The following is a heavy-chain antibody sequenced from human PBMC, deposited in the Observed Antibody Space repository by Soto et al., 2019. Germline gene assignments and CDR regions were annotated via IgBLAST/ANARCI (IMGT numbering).Heavy chain of an antibody. D-gene: IGHD3-10*01. CDR1: GGSISSGGYY. CDR3: AREYGSGSEKAFDI. CDR2: IYYSGST. J-gene: IGHJ3*02. Sequence: QVQLQESGPGLVKPSQTLSLTCTVSGGSISSGGYYWSWIRQHPGKGLEWIGYIYYSGSTYYNPSLKRRVTISVDTSKNQFSLKLSSVTAADTAVYYCAREYGSGSEKAFDIWGQGTMVTVSS. V-gene: IGHV4-31*03.